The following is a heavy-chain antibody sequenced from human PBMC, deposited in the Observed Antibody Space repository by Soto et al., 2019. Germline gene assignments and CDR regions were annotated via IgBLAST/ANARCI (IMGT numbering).Heavy chain of an antibody. CDR3: AREVEHWLEPRGMDV. J-gene: IGHJ6*02. CDR1: GYTLTSHA. V-gene: IGHV1-3*01. Sequence: GASVKVACRATGYTLTSHARHWVSQAPGQRLEWMGWINAGNGNTKYSQKFQGRVTITRDTSATTAYMELSSLRSEDTAVYYCAREVEHWLEPRGMDVSGQGTTVTVYS. CDR2: INAGNGNT. D-gene: IGHD6-19*01.